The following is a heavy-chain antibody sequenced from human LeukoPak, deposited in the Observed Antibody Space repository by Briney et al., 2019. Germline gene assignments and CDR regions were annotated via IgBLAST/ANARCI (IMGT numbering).Heavy chain of an antibody. J-gene: IGHJ4*02. CDR2: ISGYNDDT. CDR3: AREGDHYDSSGYYREY. V-gene: IGHV1-18*01. D-gene: IGHD3-22*01. Sequence: SAKVSCKASGYSLSSYGITWVRQAPGQGLEWMGWISGYNDDTRYAQRFQGRVTMTTDTSTTTAYMELRSLRSDDTAVYYCAREGDHYDSSGYYREYWGQGTLVTVSS. CDR1: GYSLSSYG.